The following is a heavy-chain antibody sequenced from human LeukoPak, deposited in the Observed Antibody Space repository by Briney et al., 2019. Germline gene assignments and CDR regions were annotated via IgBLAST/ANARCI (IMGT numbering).Heavy chain of an antibody. Sequence: PGGSLRLSCAASGFTFRSCAMNWVCQAPGKGLEWVSHISDNGGRTYYADSVKGRFTISRDNAKNTLDLQMNSLRVEDTAVYYCARTSSGTYPFDYWGQGTLVTVSS. CDR2: ISDNGGRT. D-gene: IGHD1-26*01. J-gene: IGHJ4*02. V-gene: IGHV3-23*01. CDR3: ARTSSGTYPFDY. CDR1: GFTFRSCA.